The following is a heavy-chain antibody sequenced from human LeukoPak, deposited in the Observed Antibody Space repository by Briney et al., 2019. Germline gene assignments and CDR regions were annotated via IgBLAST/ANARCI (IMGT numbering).Heavy chain of an antibody. J-gene: IGHJ4*02. CDR2: INHSGST. Sequence: RASETLSLTCAVYGGSFSGYYWSWIRQPPGKGLEWIGEINHSGSTNYNPSLKSRVTISLDTSKNQFSLKLSSVTAADTAVYYCAGGRDVLRFLGWLGTPFNYWGQGPLATVPS. CDR3: AGGRDVLRFLGWLGTPFNY. D-gene: IGHD3-3*01. V-gene: IGHV4-34*01. CDR1: GGSFSGYY.